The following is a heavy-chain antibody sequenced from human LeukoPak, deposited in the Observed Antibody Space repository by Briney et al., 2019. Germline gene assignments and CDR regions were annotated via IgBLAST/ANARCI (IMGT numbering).Heavy chain of an antibody. V-gene: IGHV3-23*01. CDR3: AKGSSGGEMATISH. J-gene: IGHJ4*02. CDR1: GFTFSSYA. D-gene: IGHD5-24*01. Sequence: PGGSLRLSCAASGFTFSSYAMSWVRQAPGKGLEWVSAISGSGGSTYYADSVKGRFTISRDNSKNTLYQQMNSLRAEDTAVYYCAKGSSGGEMATISHWGQGTLVTVSS. CDR2: ISGSGGST.